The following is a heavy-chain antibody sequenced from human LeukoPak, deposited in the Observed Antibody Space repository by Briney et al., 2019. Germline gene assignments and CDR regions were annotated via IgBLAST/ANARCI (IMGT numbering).Heavy chain of an antibody. V-gene: IGHV4-34*01. Sequence: SETLSLTCAVYGGSFSGYYWSWIRQPPGKGLEWIGEINHSGSTNYNPSLKSRVTISVDTSKNQFSLKLSSVTAADTAVYYCAGGWVVGATIDYWGQGTLVTVSS. CDR1: GGSFSGYY. CDR3: AGGWVVGATIDY. J-gene: IGHJ4*02. CDR2: INHSGST. D-gene: IGHD1-26*01.